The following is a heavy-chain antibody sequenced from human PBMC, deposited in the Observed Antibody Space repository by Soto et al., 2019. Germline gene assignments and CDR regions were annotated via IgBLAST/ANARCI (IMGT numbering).Heavy chain of an antibody. J-gene: IGHJ6*02. CDR1: GFTFSGYG. CDR3: ARLYSYGMDV. V-gene: IGHV3-33*01. D-gene: IGHD1-26*01. CDR2: VWYDGSEE. Sequence: QVQLVESGGGVVQPETSLRLSCAASGFTFSGYGMHWVRQAPGKGLEWVAVVWYDGSEEYYADSVKGRFTISRDNSKNTLYLQMNSLRVEDTAVYYCARLYSYGMDVWGQGTTVTVSS.